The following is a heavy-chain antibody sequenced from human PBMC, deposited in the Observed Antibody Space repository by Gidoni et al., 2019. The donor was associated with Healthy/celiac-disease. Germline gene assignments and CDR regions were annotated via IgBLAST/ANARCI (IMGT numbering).Heavy chain of an antibody. J-gene: IGHJ5*02. Sequence: QVQLVQSGAEVKKPGASVEVSCKASGYPFTSSYMHWVRQGPGPGLEWMGKINPSGGSASYAQKFQGRVTMTRDTSTSTVYMKLSSLRTEDTAVYYGARASEVMITVGGDHGFDHWGQGTLVTVSS. CDR1: GYPFTSSY. CDR3: ARASEVMITVGGDHGFDH. V-gene: IGHV1-46*01. D-gene: IGHD3-16*01. CDR2: INPSGGSA.